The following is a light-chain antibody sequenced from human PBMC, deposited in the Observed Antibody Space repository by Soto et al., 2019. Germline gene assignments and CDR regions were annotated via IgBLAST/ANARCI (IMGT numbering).Light chain of an antibody. V-gene: IGKV1-27*01. CDR1: QGISNY. Sequence: DIQMTQSPSSLSASVGDRVTITCRASQGISNYLAWYQQKPGKVPELLIYAASTLQSGVPSRFSCSGSRTEFRLSSSVLQPEHLATYHSHQYNHAPTFGGGTKVEIK. CDR2: AAS. CDR3: HQYNHAPT. J-gene: IGKJ4*01.